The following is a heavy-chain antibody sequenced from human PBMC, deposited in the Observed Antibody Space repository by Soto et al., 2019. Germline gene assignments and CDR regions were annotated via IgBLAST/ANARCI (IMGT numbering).Heavy chain of an antibody. CDR1: GFTFDDYG. Sequence: GGSLRLSCAASGFTFDDYGMSWVRQAPGKGLEWVSGINWNGGSTGYADSVKGRFTISRDNAKNSLYLQMNSLRAEETALYHCARAPTRVDFWSGYYTMNYMDVWGKGTTVTVSS. V-gene: IGHV3-20*01. CDR2: INWNGGST. D-gene: IGHD3-3*01. J-gene: IGHJ6*03. CDR3: ARAPTRVDFWSGYYTMNYMDV.